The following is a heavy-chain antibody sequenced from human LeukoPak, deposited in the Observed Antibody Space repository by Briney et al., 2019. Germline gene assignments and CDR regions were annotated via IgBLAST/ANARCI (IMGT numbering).Heavy chain of an antibody. CDR1: GFTFSTHS. V-gene: IGHV3-48*04. J-gene: IGHJ4*02. Sequence: GGSLRLSCAASGFTFSTHSMNWVRQAPGKGLEWISFISRSLSPISYADSVKGRFTISRDNAKNSLYLQMNSLRAEDTAVYYCARDLVQLWSKDYWGQGTLVTVSS. D-gene: IGHD5-18*01. CDR2: ISRSLSPI. CDR3: ARDLVQLWSKDY.